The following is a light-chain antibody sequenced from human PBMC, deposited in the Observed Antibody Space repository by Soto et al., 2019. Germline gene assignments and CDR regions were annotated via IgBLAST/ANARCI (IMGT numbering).Light chain of an antibody. V-gene: IGKV3-20*01. Sequence: EIVLTQSPGTLSLSPGERATLSCRASQSVSSNSLAWYQQSPGQAPRLLIYSASSRATGIPDRFSGSGSGTDFTLSISRLEPEDFAVYYCQQYGSLPRTFGQGTKLEI. CDR1: QSVSSNS. J-gene: IGKJ2*01. CDR2: SAS. CDR3: QQYGSLPRT.